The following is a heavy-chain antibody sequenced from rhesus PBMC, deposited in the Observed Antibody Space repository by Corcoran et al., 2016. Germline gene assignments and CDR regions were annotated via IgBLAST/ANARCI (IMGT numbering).Heavy chain of an antibody. CDR1: GYSFTSYW. J-gene: IGHJ5-1*01. V-gene: IGHV5-20*02. CDR2: IDPSDSDT. Sequence: EVQLVQSGAEVKRPGESLKISCKTAGYSFTSYWIRWVREMPGKGLEWMGAIDPSDSDTRYSPSFQGQVTISADKSISTAYLQWSSLKASDTATYYCARRGNNNRFDVWGPGVLVTVSS. CDR3: ARRGNNNRFDV. D-gene: IGHD1-44*01.